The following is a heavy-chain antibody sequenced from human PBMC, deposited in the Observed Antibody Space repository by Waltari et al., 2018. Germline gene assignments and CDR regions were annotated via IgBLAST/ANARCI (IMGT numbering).Heavy chain of an antibody. CDR2: IKQDGSEK. CDR3: TRGGRDSSWYWRD. Sequence: EVQLVESGGGLAQPGGSLRLAWAASGLSFRHCWMTWVRQASGKGPEWVANIKQDGSEKYYMDSVKGRFTISRDNAKNSLYLQMNNLRVEDTAVYYCTRGGRDSSWYWRDWGQGTLVTVSS. CDR1: GLSFRHCW. D-gene: IGHD6-13*01. V-gene: IGHV3-7*01. J-gene: IGHJ4*02.